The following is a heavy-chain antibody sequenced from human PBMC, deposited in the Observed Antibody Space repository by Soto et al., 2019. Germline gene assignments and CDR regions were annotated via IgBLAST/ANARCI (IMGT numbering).Heavy chain of an antibody. D-gene: IGHD6-13*01. V-gene: IGHV1-18*01. CDR2: ISAYNGNT. CDR1: AYTFSNYG. J-gene: IGHJ6*02. Sequence: ASVKVSCKASAYTFSNYGMSWVRQAPGQGLEWMGWISAYNGNTNYAQKFQGRVTMTTDTSTSTVYMELSSLRSEDTAVYYCARSRAAAGKDYYYYGMDVWGQGTTVTVSS. CDR3: ARSRAAAGKDYYYYGMDV.